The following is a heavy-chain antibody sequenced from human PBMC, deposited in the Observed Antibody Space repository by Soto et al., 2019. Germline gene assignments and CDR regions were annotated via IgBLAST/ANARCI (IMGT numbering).Heavy chain of an antibody. CDR3: ARRKLHCGGGSCYETNDRAY. CDR2: VFPGDSET. CDR1: GYTFNNYW. Sequence: GESLKISCQVSGYTFNNYWVAWVRQRPGKGLEWMGIVFPGDSETRYSPSFQGQVTLSADQSTSTAFLQWNSLRASDTAVYYCARRKLHCGGGSCYETNDRAYWGQGTKVPVSS. V-gene: IGHV5-51*01. D-gene: IGHD2-15*01. J-gene: IGHJ4*02.